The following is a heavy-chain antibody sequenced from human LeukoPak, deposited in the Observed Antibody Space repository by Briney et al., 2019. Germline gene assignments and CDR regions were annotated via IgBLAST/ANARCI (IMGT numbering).Heavy chain of an antibody. D-gene: IGHD3-10*01. J-gene: IGHJ3*02. Sequence: GGSLRLSCAASGFTFSNYGMHWVRQAPGKGLEWVAVIVYDGSDKYYADSVRGRFTISRDSSKNTLYLQMNSLRAEDTAVYYCAKDAPMVPDAFDIWGHGTMVTVSS. CDR3: AKDAPMVPDAFDI. CDR2: IVYDGSDK. V-gene: IGHV3-33*06. CDR1: GFTFSNYG.